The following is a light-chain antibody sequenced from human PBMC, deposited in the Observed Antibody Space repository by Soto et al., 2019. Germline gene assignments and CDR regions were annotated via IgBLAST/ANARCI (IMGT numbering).Light chain of an antibody. CDR1: SGHRSFA. Sequence: QPVLTQKPSASASLGASDKLTCTLSSGHRSFAIAWHQQQPEKGPRYLMKLNSDGSHTKGDGIPDRFSGSSSGAERYLTISSLQSEDEADYYCQTWGTGIRVFGGGTKVTVL. CDR3: QTWGTGIRV. J-gene: IGLJ3*02. CDR2: LNSDGSH. V-gene: IGLV4-69*01.